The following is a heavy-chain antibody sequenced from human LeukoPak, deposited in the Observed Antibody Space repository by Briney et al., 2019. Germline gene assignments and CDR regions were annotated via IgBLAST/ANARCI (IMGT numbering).Heavy chain of an antibody. D-gene: IGHD3-10*01. CDR3: ARDLVGLVTMVRGVMGGY. V-gene: IGHV1-18*01. CDR2: ISAYNGNT. J-gene: IGHJ4*02. Sequence: ASVTVSCKASGYTFTSYGISWVRQAPGQGLEWMGWISAYNGNTNYAQKLQGRITMTTDTSTSTAYMELRSLRSDDTAVYYCARDLVGLVTMVRGVMGGYWGQGTLVTVSS. CDR1: GYTFTSYG.